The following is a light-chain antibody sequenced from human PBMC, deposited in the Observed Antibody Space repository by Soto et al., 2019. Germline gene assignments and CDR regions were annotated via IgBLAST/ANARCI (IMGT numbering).Light chain of an antibody. Sequence: DIVMTQSPVSLSVTPGEPASISCRSSQSLLYSNGNNYLDWYLQKPGQSPQLLIYLASSRAYGVPDRFSGSGSGTDFTLKISRVEAEDVEVYYCMQTLQTPYTFSQGTQLEI. CDR2: LAS. J-gene: IGKJ2*01. CDR3: MQTLQTPYT. CDR1: QSLLYSNGNNY. V-gene: IGKV2-28*01.